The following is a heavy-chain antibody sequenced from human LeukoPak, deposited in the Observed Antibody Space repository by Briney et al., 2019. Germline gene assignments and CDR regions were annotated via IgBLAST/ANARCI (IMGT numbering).Heavy chain of an antibody. CDR1: GGSISSYY. CDR3: ARRTSTVAHWYFDL. CDR2: IYYSGST. Sequence: SETLSLTCTVSGGSISSYYWSWIRQPPGKGLEWIGYIYYSGSTNYNPSLKSRVTISVDTSKNQFSLKLSSVTAADTAVYYCARRTSTVAHWYFDLWGRGTLVTVSS. V-gene: IGHV4-59*12. J-gene: IGHJ2*01.